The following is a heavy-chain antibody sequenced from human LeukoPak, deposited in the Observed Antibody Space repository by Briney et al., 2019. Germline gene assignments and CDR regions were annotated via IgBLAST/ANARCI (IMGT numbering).Heavy chain of an antibody. V-gene: IGHV3-30*02. CDR1: GFTFSSYG. D-gene: IGHD3-3*01. CDR3: AKMATIFGVVIPNWFDP. CDR2: IRYDGSNK. Sequence: GGSLRLSCAASGFTFSSYGMHWVRQAPGKGLEWVAYIRYDGSNKYYADSVKGRFTISRDNSKNTLYLQMNSLRAEDTAVYYCAKMATIFGVVIPNWFDPWGQGTLVTVSS. J-gene: IGHJ5*02.